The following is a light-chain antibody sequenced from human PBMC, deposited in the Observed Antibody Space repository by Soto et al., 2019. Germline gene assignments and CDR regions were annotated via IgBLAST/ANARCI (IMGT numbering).Light chain of an antibody. Sequence: DIQMTQSPSSLSASVGDRVTITCRASQSIATYLNWYQHKLGKAPKLLIYAASRLQTGVPSRFSGSGSGTDFTLTISSLQPEDFATYFCQQSYTIPITFGQGTRLEIK. J-gene: IGKJ5*01. CDR1: QSIATY. CDR2: AAS. V-gene: IGKV1-39*01. CDR3: QQSYTIPIT.